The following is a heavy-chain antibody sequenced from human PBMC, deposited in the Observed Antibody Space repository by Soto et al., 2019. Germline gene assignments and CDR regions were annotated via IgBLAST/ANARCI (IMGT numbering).Heavy chain of an antibody. Sequence: QVQLVQSGAEVKKPGASVKVSCKASGYTFTSYGISWVRQAPGQGLEWMGWISAYNGNTNYAQKLQGRVTMTKDTSRSTPNMELRALRSDDTALYYCARDVLRFLGCLSPRFDYGGQGTLVSVSS. V-gene: IGHV1-18*01. CDR3: ARDVLRFLGCLSPRFDY. CDR1: GYTFTSYG. D-gene: IGHD3-3*01. CDR2: ISAYNGNT. J-gene: IGHJ4*02.